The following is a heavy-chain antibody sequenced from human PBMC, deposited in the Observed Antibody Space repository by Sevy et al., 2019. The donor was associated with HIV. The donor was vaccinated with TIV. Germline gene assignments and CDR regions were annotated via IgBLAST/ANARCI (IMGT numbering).Heavy chain of an antibody. V-gene: IGHV3-21*01. CDR1: GFTFSSYS. J-gene: IGHJ6*03. CDR2: ISSSSSYI. Sequence: GGSLRLSCAASGFTFSSYSMYWVRQAPGKGLEWVSSISSSSSYIYYADSVKGRFTISRDNAKNSLYLQMNSLRAEDTAVYYCARGGGFIAARTPLGYYYYYMDVWGKGTTVTVS. CDR3: ARGGGFIAARTPLGYYYYYMDV. D-gene: IGHD6-6*01.